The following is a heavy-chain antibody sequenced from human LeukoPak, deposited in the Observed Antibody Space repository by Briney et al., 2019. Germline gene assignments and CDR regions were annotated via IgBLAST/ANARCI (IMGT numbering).Heavy chain of an antibody. Sequence: PGGSLRLSCAASGFTFSSYNVNWVRQAPGKGLEWVSSITTGNSFLYFADSVKGRFTISRDHANNSLYLQKNRLKADDTAVYYCARGAATRKSGFYYYYMDVWGKGTTVTVSS. V-gene: IGHV3-21*01. J-gene: IGHJ6*03. CDR1: GFTFSSYN. CDR3: ARGAATRKSGFYYYYMDV. CDR2: ITTGNSFL. D-gene: IGHD5-12*01.